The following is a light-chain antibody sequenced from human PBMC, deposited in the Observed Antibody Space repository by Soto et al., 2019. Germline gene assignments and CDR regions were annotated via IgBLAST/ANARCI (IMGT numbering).Light chain of an antibody. CDR2: TNN. J-gene: IGLJ1*01. Sequence: QSVLTQPPSASGTPGQRIIISCSGSTSNIESHSVNWYQQVPGTAPKLLIITNNQRPSGVPYRFSGSKSGASASLAISGLQSEDEATYYCATWDDSRKGVFGTGTKVTVL. CDR3: ATWDDSRKGV. CDR1: TSNIESHS. V-gene: IGLV1-44*01.